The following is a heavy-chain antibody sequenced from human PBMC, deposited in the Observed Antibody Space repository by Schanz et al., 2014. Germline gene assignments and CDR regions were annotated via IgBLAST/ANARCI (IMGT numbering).Heavy chain of an antibody. CDR1: GYSFTTYF. CDR2: ISPSGGST. CDR3: GRGGGAYPQKYGMDV. Sequence: QVHLMQSGAEAKKPGASVKVSCKAFGYSFTTYFIHWVRLAPGQGFEWMGLISPSGGSTSYAQKFQGRGHMTRDRSTGKGFREPSGLTSENTAVYYCGRGGGAYPQKYGMDVWGQGTTVTVSS. V-gene: IGHV1-46*01. D-gene: IGHD3-16*01. J-gene: IGHJ6*02.